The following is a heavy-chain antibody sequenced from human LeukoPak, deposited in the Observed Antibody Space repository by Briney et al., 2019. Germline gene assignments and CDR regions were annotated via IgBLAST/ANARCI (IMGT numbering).Heavy chain of an antibody. CDR2: ISGNGGDT. J-gene: IGHJ4*02. V-gene: IGHV3-64*02. CDR3: VRQSDSSGYYSLDY. Sequence: GGSLRLSCVVSGFTFSDYAMHWVRQAPGKGLEYVSAISGNGGDTYYADSVKRGFTISRDNSKNTLYLQMGSLRAEDVAVYFCVRQSDSSGYYSLDYWGQGVLVTVSS. D-gene: IGHD3-22*01. CDR1: GFTFSDYA.